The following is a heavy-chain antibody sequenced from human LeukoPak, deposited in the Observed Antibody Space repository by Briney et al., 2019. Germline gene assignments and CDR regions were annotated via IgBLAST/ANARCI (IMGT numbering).Heavy chain of an antibody. D-gene: IGHD4-17*01. CDR2: IYYSGST. CDR3: TREYGFMTTVFHAFDI. V-gene: IGHV4-39*06. J-gene: IGHJ3*02. Sequence: SETLSLTCTVSGASISSTTYYWGWIRQPPRKGLEWIASIYYSGSTYYNSSLKSRVTISVDTSKNQFPLKLSSVTAADTAIYYCTREYGFMTTVFHAFDIWGQGTMVTVSS. CDR1: GASISSTTYY.